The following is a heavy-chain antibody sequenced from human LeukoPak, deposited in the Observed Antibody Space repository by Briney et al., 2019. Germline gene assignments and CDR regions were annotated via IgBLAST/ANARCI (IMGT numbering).Heavy chain of an antibody. CDR2: ISSSSSYI. V-gene: IGHV3-21*01. CDR1: GFTFSSYS. CDR3: ASPGSYPYYFDY. Sequence: GGSLRLSCAASGFTFSSYSMTWVRQAPGKGLEWVSSISSSSSYIYYADSVKGRFTISRDNAKNSLYLQMNSLGAEDTAVYYCASPGSYPYYFDYWGQGTLVTVSS. D-gene: IGHD1-26*01. J-gene: IGHJ4*02.